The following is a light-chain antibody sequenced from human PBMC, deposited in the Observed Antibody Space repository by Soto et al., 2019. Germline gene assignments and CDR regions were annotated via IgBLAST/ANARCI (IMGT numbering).Light chain of an antibody. Sequence: VMTQSPVTLSVSPGETATLSCKASQSILRTLAWYQQKPGQPPRLLIYGASTRVTGIPARFSGNGSGTEFTLTISSLQSEDFAVYYCQQYNNWPPCTFGQGTKVEVK. CDR2: GAS. CDR1: QSILRT. V-gene: IGKV3D-15*01. CDR3: QQYNNWPPCT. J-gene: IGKJ1*01.